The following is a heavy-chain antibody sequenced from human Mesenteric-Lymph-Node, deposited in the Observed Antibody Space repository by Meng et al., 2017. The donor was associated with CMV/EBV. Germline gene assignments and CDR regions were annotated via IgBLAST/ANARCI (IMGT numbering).Heavy chain of an antibody. CDR3: ARDQGRYYYYYGMDV. J-gene: IGHJ6*02. CDR1: GGSISSSY. Sequence: SETLSLTCTVSGGSISSSYWSWIRQPPGKGLEWIGYIFYSGSTYNPSLKSRFTMSLDTSRNQFSLTLNSVTAADTAVFYCARDQGRYYYYYGMDVWGQGTTVTVSS. CDR2: IFYSGST. V-gene: IGHV4-59*13.